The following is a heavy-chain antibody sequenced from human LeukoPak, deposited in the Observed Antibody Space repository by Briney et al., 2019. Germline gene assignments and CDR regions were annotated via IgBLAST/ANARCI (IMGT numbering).Heavy chain of an antibody. CDR3: AREVYSSSFLFFDY. J-gene: IGHJ4*02. CDR2: IYYSGST. D-gene: IGHD6-6*01. V-gene: IGHV4-59*11. Sequence: SETLSLTCTVSGGSISSHYWSWIRQPPGKGLEWIGYIYYSGSTNYNPSLKSRVTISVDTSKNQFSLKLSSVTAADTAVYYCAREVYSSSFLFFDYCGQRTPGTVSS. CDR1: GGSISSHY.